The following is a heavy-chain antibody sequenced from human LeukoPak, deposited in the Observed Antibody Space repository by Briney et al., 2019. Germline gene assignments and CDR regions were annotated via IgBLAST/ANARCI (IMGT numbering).Heavy chain of an antibody. J-gene: IGHJ4*02. Sequence: GESLRLSCAASGFTFSSYVMSWVRQAPGKGLEWVSVISGSGGSTYYADSVKGRFTISRDSSKNTLFLQMNSLRAEDTAVYYCARQSSASQYYFDYWGQGTLVTVSS. CDR3: ARQSSASQYYFDY. D-gene: IGHD6-19*01. V-gene: IGHV3-23*01. CDR1: GFTFSSYV. CDR2: ISGSGGST.